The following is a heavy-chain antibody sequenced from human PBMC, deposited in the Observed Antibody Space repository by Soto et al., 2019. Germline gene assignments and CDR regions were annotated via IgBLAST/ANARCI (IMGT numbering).Heavy chain of an antibody. J-gene: IGHJ3*02. V-gene: IGHV3-11*01. CDR2: ISSSGSTI. CDR3: ARIPPWRCIGGVPPNRGAFEI. CDR1: GFTFSDYY. Sequence: PGGSLRLSCAASGFTFSDYYMSWIRQAPGKGLEWVSYISSSGSTIYYADSVKGRFTISRDNAKNSLYLQMNSLRAEDTAVYYCARIPPWRCIGGVPPNRGAFEIWGQGTMVTVSS. D-gene: IGHD3-16*01.